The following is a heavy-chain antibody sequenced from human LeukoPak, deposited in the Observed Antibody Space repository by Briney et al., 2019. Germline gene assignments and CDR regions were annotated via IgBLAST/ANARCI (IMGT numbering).Heavy chain of an antibody. J-gene: IGHJ4*02. D-gene: IGHD3-10*01. CDR1: GYSIISDYF. CDR2: IFHSGDV. Sequence: SETLSLTCIVSGYSIISDYFWGWVRQPPGKGPEWIGSIFHSGDVYYNPSLTSRVTLSVDPSNNRFSLKVTSVTAADTAIYYCARDVPITMVRGVTMYYFDYWGQGTLVTVSS. CDR3: ARDVPITMVRGVTMYYFDY. V-gene: IGHV4-38-2*02.